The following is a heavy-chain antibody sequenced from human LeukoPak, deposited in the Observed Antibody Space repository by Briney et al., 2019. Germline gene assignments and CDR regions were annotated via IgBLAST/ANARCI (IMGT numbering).Heavy chain of an antibody. CDR3: ARGGYCSSTSCPSSSPDDFDP. CDR2: INHSGSA. V-gene: IGHV4-34*01. CDR1: GGSFSGYY. D-gene: IGHD2-2*01. Sequence: SETLSLTCAVYGGSFSGYYWRRIRQPPGKGLEWIGEINHSGSANYNPSLKSRVTISVDTSKTQFSLKLSSVTAADTAVYYCARGGYCSSTSCPSSSPDDFDPWGQGTLVTVSS. J-gene: IGHJ5*02.